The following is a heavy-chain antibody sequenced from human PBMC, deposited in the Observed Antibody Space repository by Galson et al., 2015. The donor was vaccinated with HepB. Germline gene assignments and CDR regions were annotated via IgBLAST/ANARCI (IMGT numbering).Heavy chain of an antibody. CDR2: ISYDGSNK. CDR3: ARDLNGYCSGGSCYYYYYGMDV. CDR1: GFTFSSYA. V-gene: IGHV3-30*04. J-gene: IGHJ6*02. D-gene: IGHD2-15*01. Sequence: SLRLSCAASGFTFSSYAMHWVRQAPGKGLEWVAVISYDGSNKYYADSVKGRFTISRDNSKNTLYLQMNSLRAEDTAVYYCARDLNGYCSGGSCYYYYYGMDVWGQGTTVTVSS.